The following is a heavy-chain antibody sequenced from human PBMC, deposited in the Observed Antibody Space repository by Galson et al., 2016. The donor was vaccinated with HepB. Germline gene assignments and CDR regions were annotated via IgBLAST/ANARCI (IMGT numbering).Heavy chain of an antibody. D-gene: IGHD6-13*01. V-gene: IGHV1-69*13. Sequence: SVKVSCKASGGTSSNYAFSWVRQAPGQGLEWMGGIIAVFRIGNYAQKFQGRVKITADDSTSTAYMELSSLRSEDTAVYYCAREFPGSARGTHDAFDIWGQGTMVTVSS. CDR1: GGTSSNYA. CDR2: IIAVFRIG. J-gene: IGHJ3*02. CDR3: AREFPGSARGTHDAFDI.